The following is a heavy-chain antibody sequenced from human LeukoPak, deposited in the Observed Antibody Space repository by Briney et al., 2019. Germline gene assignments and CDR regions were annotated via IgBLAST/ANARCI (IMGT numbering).Heavy chain of an antibody. CDR1: GFTFSSYS. CDR2: LSYDGANK. Sequence: GGSLRLSCVASGFTFSSYSMQWVRQTPGKGLEWVAILSYDGANKFYGETVKGRFTISRDNSQNTVYLQMNSLRADDTAVYYCAKDPRDHSYGWNWRYFDYWGQGTLVTVSS. CDR3: AKDPRDHSYGWNWRYFDY. D-gene: IGHD5-18*01. V-gene: IGHV3-30*18. J-gene: IGHJ4*02.